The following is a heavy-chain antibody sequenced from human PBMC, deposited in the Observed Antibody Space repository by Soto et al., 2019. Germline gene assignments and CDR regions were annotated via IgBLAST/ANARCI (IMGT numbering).Heavy chain of an antibody. CDR1: GGSISSYY. CDR3: AAPPRY. D-gene: IGHD6-6*01. J-gene: IGHJ4*02. CDR2: IYNSGNT. Sequence: PSETLSLTCTVSGGSISSYYWNWIRQPPGKGLEWIGYIYNSGNTNYNPSLRSRVIISIDTSKNQFSLKLTSVTAADTAVYYCAAPPRYWGQGTLVTAPQ. V-gene: IGHV4-59*01.